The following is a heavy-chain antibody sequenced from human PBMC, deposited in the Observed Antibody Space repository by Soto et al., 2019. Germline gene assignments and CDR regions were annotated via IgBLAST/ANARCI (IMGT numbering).Heavy chain of an antibody. CDR3: ARTTGRAGYNGFDY. D-gene: IGHD5-12*01. CDR2: IKPNSGGT. V-gene: IGHV1-2*04. J-gene: IGHJ4*02. Sequence: QVQLVQSGAEVKKPGASVKVSCKASGYTFTDYYMHWVRQAPGQGLEWMGWIKPNSGGTNYAQKFQGCVTVTRDTSISTAYMELSRLRSDDTAVYYCARTTGRAGYNGFDYWGQGTLVTVSS. CDR1: GYTFTDYY.